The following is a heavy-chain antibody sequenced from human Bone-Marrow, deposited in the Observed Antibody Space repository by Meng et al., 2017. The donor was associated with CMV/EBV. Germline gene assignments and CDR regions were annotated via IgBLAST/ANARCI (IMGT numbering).Heavy chain of an antibody. Sequence: GGSLRPSCAASGFRFTTYWMFWVRQAPGKGLVWVSYVNNDGSSTNYADSVKGRFTISRDHARSTVYLQMNSLRAEDPAVYYCARGYPNYYYGMEVWGQGTTVTVS. J-gene: IGHJ6*02. CDR3: ARGYPNYYYGMEV. CDR1: GFRFTTYW. D-gene: IGHD2-2*02. CDR2: VNNDGSST. V-gene: IGHV3-74*01.